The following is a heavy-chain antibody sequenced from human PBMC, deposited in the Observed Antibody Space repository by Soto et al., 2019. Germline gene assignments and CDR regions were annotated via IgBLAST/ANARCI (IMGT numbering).Heavy chain of an antibody. CDR3: ARDPEYGSYFDY. V-gene: IGHV4-61*01. CDR2: VYHSGRT. J-gene: IGHJ4*02. CDR1: GGSVSSGTYY. D-gene: IGHD3-10*01. Sequence: SETLSLTCAVSGGSVSSGTYYWRWVRQTPGKGLEWIGYVYHSGRTNYNPSLKSRVTISIDTSKNQFSLILTSVTAADAAIYYCARDPEYGSYFDYWGQGTLVTVSS.